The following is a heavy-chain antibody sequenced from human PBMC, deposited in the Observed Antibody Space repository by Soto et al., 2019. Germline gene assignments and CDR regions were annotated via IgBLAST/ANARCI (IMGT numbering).Heavy chain of an antibody. D-gene: IGHD3-3*01. V-gene: IGHV4-31*03. CDR3: ARMADYDFWSGHFDY. Sequence: QVQLQESGPGLVKPSQTLSLTCTVSGGSISSGGYYWSWIRQHPGKGLEWIGYIYYSGSTYYNPSLKSRVTVSVDTSKNQFSLKRSSVTAADTAVYYCARMADYDFWSGHFDYWGQGTLVTVSS. CDR2: IYYSGST. CDR1: GGSISSGGYY. J-gene: IGHJ4*02.